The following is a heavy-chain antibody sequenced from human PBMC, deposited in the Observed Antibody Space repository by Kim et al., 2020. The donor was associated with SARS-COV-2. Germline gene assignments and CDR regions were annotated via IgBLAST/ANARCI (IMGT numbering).Heavy chain of an antibody. CDR3: AKVRLGVTGGTADS. Sequence: GGSLRLSCAASGFTFSSYAMSWARQAPGKGLEWVSGISNTGGSTYYADSVKDRFTISRDNSKNTLFLQMNSLRAEDTAVYYCAKVRLGVTGGTADSWGQGTLVTVSS. V-gene: IGHV3-23*01. CDR2: ISNTGGST. D-gene: IGHD6-13*01. CDR1: GFTFSSYA. J-gene: IGHJ4*02.